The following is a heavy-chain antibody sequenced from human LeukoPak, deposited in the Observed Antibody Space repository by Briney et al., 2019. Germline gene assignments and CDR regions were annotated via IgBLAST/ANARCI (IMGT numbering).Heavy chain of an antibody. CDR3: ARAPYDFWSGYYSFWFDP. Sequence: SETLSLTCTVSGGSISSYYWSWIRQPPGKGLEWIGYIYYSGSTNYNPSLKSRVTISVDTSKNQFSLKLSSVTAADTAVYYCARAPYDFWSGYYSFWFDPWGQGTLVTVSS. D-gene: IGHD3-3*01. V-gene: IGHV4-59*01. CDR2: IYYSGST. CDR1: GGSISSYY. J-gene: IGHJ5*02.